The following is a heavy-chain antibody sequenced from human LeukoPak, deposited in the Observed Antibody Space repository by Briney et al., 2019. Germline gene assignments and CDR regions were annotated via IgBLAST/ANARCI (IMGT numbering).Heavy chain of an antibody. Sequence: GSLRLSCAASGFTFSSYSMNWVRQAPGKGLEWVSSISSSSSYIYYADSVKGRFTISRDNAKNSLYLQMNSLRVEDTAVYYCARSNNYDSSGWGYWGQGTLVPVSS. J-gene: IGHJ4*02. D-gene: IGHD3-22*01. CDR3: ARSNNYDSSGWGY. CDR1: GFTFSSYS. CDR2: ISSSSSYI. V-gene: IGHV3-21*04.